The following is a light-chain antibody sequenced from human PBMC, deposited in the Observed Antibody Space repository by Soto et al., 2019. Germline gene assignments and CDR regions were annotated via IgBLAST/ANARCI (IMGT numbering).Light chain of an antibody. CDR3: QSYDSSLRGLV. V-gene: IGLV1-40*01. CDR2: TNS. J-gene: IGLJ1*01. Sequence: QSVLTRPPSVSGAPGQRVTISCTGSSSNIGAGYDVHWYQHLPGTAPKLLVYTNSNRPSGVPDRFSGSKSGSSASLAITGLQADEEADYYCQSYDSSLRGLVFGGGTKVTLL. CDR1: SSNIGAGYD.